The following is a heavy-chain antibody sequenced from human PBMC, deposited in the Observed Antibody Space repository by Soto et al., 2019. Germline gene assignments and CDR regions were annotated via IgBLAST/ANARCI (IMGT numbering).Heavy chain of an antibody. V-gene: IGHV3-23*01. Sequence: GGSMRLSCVVSGLAFSSYAMSWVRQAPGKGLEWVSAISGSGGSTYYADSAKGRFTISRDNSKNTLYLQMNSLRAEDTAVYYCAKGRNRGWDYFDYWGQGTLVTVSS. CDR1: GLAFSSYA. CDR3: AKGRNRGWDYFDY. D-gene: IGHD6-19*01. CDR2: ISGSGGST. J-gene: IGHJ4*02.